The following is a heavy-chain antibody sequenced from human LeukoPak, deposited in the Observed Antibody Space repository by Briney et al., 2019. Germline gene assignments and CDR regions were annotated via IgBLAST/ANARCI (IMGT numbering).Heavy chain of an antibody. CDR1: GGSISSYY. CDR3: ARSLPQDYSNYLDAFDI. J-gene: IGHJ3*02. CDR2: IYYSGST. D-gene: IGHD4-11*01. Sequence: SETLSLTCTVSGGSISSYYRSWIRQPPGKGLEWIGYIYYSGSTNYNPSLKSRVTISVDTSKNQFSLMLSSVTAADTAVYYCARSLPQDYSNYLDAFDIWGQGTMVTVSS. V-gene: IGHV4-59*01.